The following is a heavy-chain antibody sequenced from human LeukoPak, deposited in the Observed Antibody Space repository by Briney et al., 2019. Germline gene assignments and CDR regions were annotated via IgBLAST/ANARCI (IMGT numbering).Heavy chain of an antibody. CDR3: ARGPYAWGYIDY. D-gene: IGHD7-27*01. CDR1: GGSISSGTYY. Sequence: SQTLSLTCTVSGGSISSGTYYWSWIRQPAGKGLEWIGRFYTSGSTNYNPSLKSRVTISVDTSKNQFSLKLSSVTAADTAVYYCARGPYAWGYIDYWGQGTLVTVSP. J-gene: IGHJ4*02. CDR2: FYTSGST. V-gene: IGHV4-61*02.